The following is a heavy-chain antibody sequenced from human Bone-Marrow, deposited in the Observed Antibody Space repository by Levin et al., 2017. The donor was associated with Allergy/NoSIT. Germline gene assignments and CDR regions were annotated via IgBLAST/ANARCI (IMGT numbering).Heavy chain of an antibody. J-gene: IGHJ4*02. CDR1: GFTLRSYW. D-gene: IGHD4-17*01. CDR3: ARVIPDYGDYVAFDY. V-gene: IGHV3-74*01. CDR2: INSDGSST. Sequence: LSLTCAASGFTLRSYWMHWVRPAPGKGLVWVSRINSDGSSTTYADSVKGRFTISRDNAKNTLYLQMNSLRAEDTAVYHCARVIPDYGDYVAFDYWGQGILVTVSS.